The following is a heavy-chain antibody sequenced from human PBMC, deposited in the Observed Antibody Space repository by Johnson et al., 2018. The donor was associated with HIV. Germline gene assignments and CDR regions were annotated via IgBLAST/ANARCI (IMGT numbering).Heavy chain of an antibody. V-gene: IGHV3-20*04. Sequence: VQVVESGGGLVQPGRSLRLSCAASGFTFDDYGMSWVRQAPGKGLEWVSGINWNGGSTGYADSVKGRFTISRDNSKNTLHLQMNSLRAEDTAVYYCAKDAGNDFRGLDAFDIWGQGTKVTVSS. CDR1: GFTFDDYG. CDR2: INWNGGST. J-gene: IGHJ3*02. CDR3: AKDAGNDFRGLDAFDI. D-gene: IGHD3-3*01.